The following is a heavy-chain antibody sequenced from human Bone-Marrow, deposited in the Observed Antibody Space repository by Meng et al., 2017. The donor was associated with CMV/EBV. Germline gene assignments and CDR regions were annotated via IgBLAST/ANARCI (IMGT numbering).Heavy chain of an antibody. CDR3: ARDMGYRAYCSSTSCYSGRGGMDV. Sequence: SETLSLTCAVYGGSFSGYYWSWIRQPPGKGLEWIGEINHSQSTNYNPSLKSRVTISVDTSKNQFSLKLSSVTAADTAVYYCARDMGYRAYCSSTSCYSGRGGMDVWGQGTTVTVSS. CDR1: GGSFSGYY. D-gene: IGHD2-2*02. J-gene: IGHJ6*02. CDR2: INHSQST. V-gene: IGHV4-34*01.